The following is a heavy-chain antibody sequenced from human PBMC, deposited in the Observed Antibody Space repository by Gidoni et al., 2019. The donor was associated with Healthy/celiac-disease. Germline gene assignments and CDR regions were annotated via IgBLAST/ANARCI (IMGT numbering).Heavy chain of an antibody. CDR3: ARGVPSIHAYDYVWGSYRYYFDY. CDR2: IYYSGST. Sequence: PGKGLEWIGYIYYSGSTNYNPSLKSRVTISVDTSKNQFSLKLSSVTAADTAVYYCARGVPSIHAYDYVWGSYRYYFDYWGQGTLVTVSS. J-gene: IGHJ4*02. V-gene: IGHV4-59*01. D-gene: IGHD3-16*02.